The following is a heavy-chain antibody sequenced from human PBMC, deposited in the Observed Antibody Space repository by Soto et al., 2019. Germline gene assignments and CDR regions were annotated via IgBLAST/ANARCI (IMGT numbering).Heavy chain of an antibody. D-gene: IGHD2-15*01. CDR3: ARAPSARYCSGGNCYSYYYYGMDV. CDR2: IYTSGST. CDR1: GGSISSYY. Sequence: NPSETLSLTCTVSGGSISSYYWSWIRQPAGKGLEWIGRIYTSGSTNYNPSLKSRVTMSVDTSKNQFSLKLSSVTAADTAVYYCARAPSARYCSGGNCYSYYYYGMDVWGQGTTVTVSS. V-gene: IGHV4-4*07. J-gene: IGHJ6*02.